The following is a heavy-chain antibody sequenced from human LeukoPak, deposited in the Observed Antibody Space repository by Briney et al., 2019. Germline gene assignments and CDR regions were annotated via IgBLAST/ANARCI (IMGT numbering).Heavy chain of an antibody. Sequence: GGSLRPSCAASGFAFSSYGMHWVRQAPGKGLEWVAVISYDGSNKYYADSVKGRFTISRDNSKNTLYLQMNSLRAEDTAVYYCATPLRRDGYKMFDYWGQGTLVTVSS. V-gene: IGHV3-30*03. CDR3: ATPLRRDGYKMFDY. CDR1: GFAFSSYG. CDR2: ISYDGSNK. J-gene: IGHJ4*02. D-gene: IGHD5-24*01.